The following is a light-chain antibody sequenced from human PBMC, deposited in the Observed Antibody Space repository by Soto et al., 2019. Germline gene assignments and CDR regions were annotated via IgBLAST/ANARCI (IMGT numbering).Light chain of an antibody. CDR2: GAS. J-gene: IGKJ3*01. Sequence: EIVMTQSPVTLSVSPGERATVSCRASQSVSSNLAWYQQRPGQAPRLLMYGASTRATGIPARFSGSGSGTECTLTISSLQSEDFAVYYCQQYNKWPLFTFGPGTRVDMK. V-gene: IGKV3-15*01. CDR3: QQYNKWPLFT. CDR1: QSVSSN.